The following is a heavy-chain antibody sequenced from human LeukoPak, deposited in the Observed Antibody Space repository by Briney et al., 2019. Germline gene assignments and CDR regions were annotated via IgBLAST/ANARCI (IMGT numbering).Heavy chain of an antibody. V-gene: IGHV1-8*01. D-gene: IGHD3-10*01. CDR3: ARGPTLVRGVIMPDSVGGMDV. CDR1: GFTFTSYD. Sequence: ASVKVSCKASGFTFTSYDINWVRQAPGQGLEWMGWMNPNSGNTRYAQKVQDRITMTRDTSISTAYMELSSLRSEDTAVYYCARGPTLVRGVIMPDSVGGMDVWGQGTTVTVSS. CDR2: MNPNSGNT. J-gene: IGHJ6*02.